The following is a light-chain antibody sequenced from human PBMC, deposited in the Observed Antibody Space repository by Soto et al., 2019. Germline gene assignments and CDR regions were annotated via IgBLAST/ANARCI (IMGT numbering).Light chain of an antibody. J-gene: IGLJ1*01. CDR1: SSDVGNYNL. V-gene: IGLV2-23*01. CDR2: EGS. CDR3: CSYAGSSTYV. Sequence: QSALTQPASVSGSPGQSITISCTGTSSDVGNYNLVSWYQQHPGKAPKLMIYEGSKRPSGVSNRFSSSKSGNTASLTISIPQAEDEADYYCCSYAGSSTYVFGTGTKVTVL.